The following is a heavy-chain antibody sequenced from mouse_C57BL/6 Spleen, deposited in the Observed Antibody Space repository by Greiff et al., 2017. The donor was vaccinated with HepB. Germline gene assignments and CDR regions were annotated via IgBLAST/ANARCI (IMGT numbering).Heavy chain of an antibody. V-gene: IGHV14-4*01. D-gene: IGHD2-3*01. J-gene: IGHJ2*01. CDR2: IDPENGDT. CDR3: TRDGYWGDY. Sequence: VQLQQSGAELVRPGASVKLSCTASGFNIKDDYMHWVKQRPEQGLEWIGWIDPENGDTEYASKFQGKATITADTSSNTAYLQLSSLTSEDTAVYYCTRDGYWGDYWGQGTTLTVSS. CDR1: GFNIKDDY.